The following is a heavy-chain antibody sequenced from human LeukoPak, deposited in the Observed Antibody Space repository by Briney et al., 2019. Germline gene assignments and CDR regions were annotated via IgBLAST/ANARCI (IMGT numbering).Heavy chain of an antibody. Sequence: GASVKVSCKASGYTFTSYYIHWVRQAPGQGLEWMGIINPTGGGTTYAQKFQGRVTMTRDTSTSTVYMGLSSLRSEDTAVYYCAREGEIAVAGTAFDIWGLGTMVTVSS. CDR3: AREGEIAVAGTAFDI. J-gene: IGHJ3*02. CDR2: INPTGGGT. D-gene: IGHD6-19*01. CDR1: GYTFTSYY. V-gene: IGHV1-46*01.